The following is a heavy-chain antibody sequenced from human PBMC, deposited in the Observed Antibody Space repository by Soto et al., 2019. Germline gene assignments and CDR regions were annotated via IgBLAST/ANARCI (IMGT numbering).Heavy chain of an antibody. CDR1: GGSFSGYY. Sequence: SETLSLTCAVYGGSFSGYYWSWVRQPPGKGLEWIGEINHSGSTNYNPSLKSRVTISVDTSKNQFSLKLSSVTAADTAVYYCARGGPRSVSVDYWGKRPRVTVS. CDR3: ARGGPRSVSVDY. J-gene: IGHJ4*02. D-gene: IGHD3-10*01. CDR2: INHSGST. V-gene: IGHV4-34*01.